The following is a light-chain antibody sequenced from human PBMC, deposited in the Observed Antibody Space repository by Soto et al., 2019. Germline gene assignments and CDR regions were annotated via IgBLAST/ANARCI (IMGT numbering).Light chain of an antibody. CDR1: SSDVGGYNY. J-gene: IGLJ1*01. Sequence: QSALTQPPSASGSPGQSVTISCTGTSSDVGGYNYVSWYQQHPGRAPKLMIYEVSKRPSGVPDRFSGSKSVNPASLTVSGLETEDEADYYCSSYAGSNNQVFGTGTKLTVL. CDR2: EVS. V-gene: IGLV2-8*01. CDR3: SSYAGSNNQV.